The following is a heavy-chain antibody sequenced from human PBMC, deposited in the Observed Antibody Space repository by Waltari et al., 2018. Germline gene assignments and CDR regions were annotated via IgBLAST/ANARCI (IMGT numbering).Heavy chain of an antibody. CDR3: ARHDVVPVLRRGFDP. CDR1: GGSISGYY. Sequence: QVQLRESGPRLVKPSETLSLTCTVSGGSISGYYWRWYRQPPGKRLEWIGYIHYGGTTLYNPSLESRVTISVDTSKDQFSLRLRSVTATDTAVYYCARHDVVPVLRRGFDPWGQGTLVIVSS. V-gene: IGHV4-59*08. D-gene: IGHD2-2*01. J-gene: IGHJ5*02. CDR2: IHYGGTT.